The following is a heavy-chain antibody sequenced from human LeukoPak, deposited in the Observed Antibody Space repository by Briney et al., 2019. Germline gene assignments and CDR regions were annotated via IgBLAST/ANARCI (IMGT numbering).Heavy chain of an antibody. J-gene: IGHJ4*02. D-gene: IGHD6-6*01. CDR3: ATKIIAALDY. V-gene: IGHV1-46*01. CDR2: INPSGGST. Sequence: ASVNVSCKASGYTFTSYYLHWVRQAPGQGLEWMGIINPSGGSTIYAHKFQGRVTMTRDMSTSTVYMELSSLRSADTAVYYCATKIIAALDYWGQGTLVTVSS. CDR1: GYTFTSYY.